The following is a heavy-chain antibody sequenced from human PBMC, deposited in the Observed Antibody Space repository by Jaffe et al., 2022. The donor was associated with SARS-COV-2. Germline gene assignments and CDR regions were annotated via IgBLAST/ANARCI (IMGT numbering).Heavy chain of an antibody. D-gene: IGHD6-19*01. V-gene: IGHV3-23*01. Sequence: EVQLLESGGGLVQPGGSLRLSCAASGFTFSSYAMSWVRQAPGKGLEWVSAISGSGGSTYYADSVKGRFTISRDNSKNTLYLQMNSLRAEDTAVYYCAVAVAGTWGEFDYWGQGTLVTVSS. CDR2: ISGSGGST. CDR1: GFTFSSYA. J-gene: IGHJ4*02. CDR3: AVAVAGTWGEFDY.